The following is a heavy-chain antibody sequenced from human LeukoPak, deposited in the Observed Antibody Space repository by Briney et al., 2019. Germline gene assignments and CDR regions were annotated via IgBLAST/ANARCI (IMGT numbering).Heavy chain of an antibody. CDR3: ARVRYCGGDCYSGHYYYYMDV. CDR2: IYYSGST. J-gene: IGHJ6*03. D-gene: IGHD2-21*02. V-gene: IGHV4-39*07. CDR1: GGSISSSSYY. Sequence: SETLSLTCTVSGGSISSSSYYWGWIRQPPGKGLEWIGSIYYSGSTYYNPSLKSRATISVDTSKNQFSLKLSSVTAADTAVYYCARVRYCGGDCYSGHYYYYMDVWGKGTTVTVSS.